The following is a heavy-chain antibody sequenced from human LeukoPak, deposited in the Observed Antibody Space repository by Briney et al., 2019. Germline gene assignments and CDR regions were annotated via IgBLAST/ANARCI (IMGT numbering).Heavy chain of an antibody. Sequence: GGSLRLSCAASGLTFSSHAMSWVRQAPGKGLEWVSGISGSGGSTYYADSVKGRFTISRDNSKNTLYLQMNSLRVEDTAVYYCARAGGGWYIWDYWGQGTLVTVSS. J-gene: IGHJ4*02. D-gene: IGHD2-15*01. CDR3: ARAGGGWYIWDY. V-gene: IGHV3-23*01. CDR2: ISGSGGST. CDR1: GLTFSSHA.